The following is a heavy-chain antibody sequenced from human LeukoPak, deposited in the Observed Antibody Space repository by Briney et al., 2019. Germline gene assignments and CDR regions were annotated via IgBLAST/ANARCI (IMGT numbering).Heavy chain of an antibody. CDR3: ARDFRGVAYYFDY. V-gene: IGHV3-30-3*01. CDR2: ISYDGSNK. D-gene: IGHD3-10*01. J-gene: IGHJ4*02. CDR1: GFTFSSYA. Sequence: GGSLRLSCAASGFTFSSYAMHWVRQAPGKGLEWVAVISYDGSNKYYADSVKGRFTISRDNSKNTLYLQMNSLRAEDTAVYYCARDFRGVAYYFDYWGQGTLVTVSS.